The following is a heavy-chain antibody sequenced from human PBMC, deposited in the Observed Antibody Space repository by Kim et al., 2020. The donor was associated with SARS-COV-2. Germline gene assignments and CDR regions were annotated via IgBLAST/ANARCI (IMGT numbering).Heavy chain of an antibody. CDR1: GYTFTSYG. CDR2: ISTYNGNT. Sequence: ASVKVSCKASGYTFTSYGITWVRQAPGQGLEWMGWISTYNGNTNFAQKFQGRVTMTTDTSTSTAYMELRSLRSDDTVVYYCARDWHGDYIFYYGMDVWGQGTTVTVSS. CDR3: ARDWHGDYIFYYGMDV. J-gene: IGHJ6*02. D-gene: IGHD4-17*01. V-gene: IGHV1-18*01.